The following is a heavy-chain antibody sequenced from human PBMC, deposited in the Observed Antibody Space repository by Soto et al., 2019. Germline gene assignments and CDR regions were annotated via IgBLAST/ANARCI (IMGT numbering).Heavy chain of an antibody. V-gene: IGHV3-30-3*01. CDR1: GFTFSSYA. D-gene: IGHD3-22*01. Sequence: GGSLRLSCAASGFTFSSYAMHWVRQAPGKGLEWVAVISYDGSNKYYADSVKGRFTISRDNSKNTLYLQMNSLRAEDTAVYYCASHDYYDSSGYYEGAFDYWGQGTLVTVSS. J-gene: IGHJ4*02. CDR3: ASHDYYDSSGYYEGAFDY. CDR2: ISYDGSNK.